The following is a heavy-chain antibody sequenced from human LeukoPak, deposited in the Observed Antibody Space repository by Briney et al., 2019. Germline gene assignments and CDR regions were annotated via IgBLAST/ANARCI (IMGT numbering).Heavy chain of an antibody. Sequence: ASVKVSCKASGYTFISYGISWVRHAPGQGLEWMGWISGYNGNTNYAQKFQGRVTMTTDTSTSTAYLELRRLRSDDTAIYYCAREFCSGGGCYYYGMDVWGQGTTVTVS. CDR2: ISGYNGNT. D-gene: IGHD2-15*01. J-gene: IGHJ6*02. CDR1: GYTFISYG. V-gene: IGHV1-18*01. CDR3: AREFCSGGGCYYYGMDV.